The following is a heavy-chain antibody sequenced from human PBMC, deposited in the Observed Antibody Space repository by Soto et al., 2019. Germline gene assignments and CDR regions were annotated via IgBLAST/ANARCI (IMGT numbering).Heavy chain of an antibody. CDR1: GFTFSSYA. D-gene: IGHD1-26*01. V-gene: IGHV3-23*01. Sequence: EVQLLESGGGLVQPGGSLRLSCAASGFTFSSYAMRWVRQAPGKGLEWVSAISGSGGSTYYADSVKGRFTISRDNSKNTLYLQMNSPRAEDTAVYYCARRGSGNYYDYWGQGTLVTVSS. J-gene: IGHJ4*02. CDR3: ARRGSGNYYDY. CDR2: ISGSGGST.